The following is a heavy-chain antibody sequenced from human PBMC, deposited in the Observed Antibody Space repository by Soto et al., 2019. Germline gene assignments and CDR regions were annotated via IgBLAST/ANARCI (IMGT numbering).Heavy chain of an antibody. Sequence: GASVKVSCKASGYTFTSYGISWVRQAPGQGLEWMGWISAYNGNTNYAQKLQGRVTMTTDTSTSTAYMELRSLRSDDTAVYYCARGAWYDSSGYENLQHWGQGTLVTVSS. V-gene: IGHV1-18*01. J-gene: IGHJ1*01. D-gene: IGHD3-22*01. CDR2: ISAYNGNT. CDR1: GYTFTSYG. CDR3: ARGAWYDSSGYENLQH.